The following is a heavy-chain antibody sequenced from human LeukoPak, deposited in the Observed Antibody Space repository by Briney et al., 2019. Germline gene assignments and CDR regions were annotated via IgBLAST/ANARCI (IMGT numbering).Heavy chain of an antibody. V-gene: IGHV4-59*01. D-gene: IGHD3-10*01. CDR2: IYYSGST. CDR1: RGSISSYY. J-gene: IGHJ5*02. CDR3: ARGGIGSGSYNWFDP. Sequence: PSETLSLTCTVSRGSISSYYWSWIRQPPGKGLEWIGYIYYSGSTNYNPSLRSRVTISVDTPKNQFSVKLSSVTAADTAVYYCARGGIGSGSYNWFDPWGQGTLVTVSS.